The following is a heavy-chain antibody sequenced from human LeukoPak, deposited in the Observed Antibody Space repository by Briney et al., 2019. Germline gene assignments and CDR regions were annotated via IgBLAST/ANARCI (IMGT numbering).Heavy chain of an antibody. CDR2: IKQDGSQR. V-gene: IGHV3-7*01. CDR1: GFSFSNFW. Sequence: PGGSLRLSCVASGFSFSNFWMSWVRQAPGERPEWLTNIKQDGSQRYYVDSVRGRFTISRDNAKNSLYLQMDSLRAEDTAVYYCGRAMDVWGQGATVTVSS. CDR3: GRAMDV. J-gene: IGHJ6*02.